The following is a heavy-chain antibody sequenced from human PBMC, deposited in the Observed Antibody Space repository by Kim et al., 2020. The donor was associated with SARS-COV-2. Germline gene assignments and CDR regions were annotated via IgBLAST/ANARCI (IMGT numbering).Heavy chain of an antibody. CDR3: AADGAMAVAGKYWFDP. CDR1: GFTFSTYS. CDR2: ISHDGSNK. J-gene: IGHJ5*02. V-gene: IGHV3-30*04. Sequence: GRPLRLSCAASGFTFSTYSMHWVRQAPGKGLQWVAVISHDGSNKYYTDSVKGRFTISRDNSESTLYLQMNSLRAEDTAVYYCAADGAMAVAGKYWFDPWG. D-gene: IGHD6-19*01.